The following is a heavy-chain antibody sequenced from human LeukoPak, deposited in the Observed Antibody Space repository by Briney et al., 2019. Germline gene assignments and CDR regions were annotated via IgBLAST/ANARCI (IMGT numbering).Heavy chain of an antibody. CDR3: ARDENGYVWGSFRA. CDR1: GDSISSGDYY. Sequence: SETLSLTCTVSGDSISSGDYYWSWIRQPAGKGLEWIGRISSSGSTNYNPSLKSRVTISVDTSKNQFSLKLSSVTAADTAVYYCARDENGYVWGSFRAWGQGTLVTVSS. D-gene: IGHD3-16*02. CDR2: ISSSGST. V-gene: IGHV4-61*02. J-gene: IGHJ5*02.